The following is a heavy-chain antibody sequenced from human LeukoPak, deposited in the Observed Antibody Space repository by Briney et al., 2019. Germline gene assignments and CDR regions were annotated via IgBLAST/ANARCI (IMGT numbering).Heavy chain of an antibody. CDR1: GFTFSSYA. D-gene: IGHD6-19*01. CDR3: ARAVYRSGGYYFDY. J-gene: IGHJ4*02. Sequence: PGRSLRLSCAASGFTFSSYAMQWVRQAPGKGLEWVAVISYDGSDKNYADSVKGRFTISRDNSKNTLYLQTNSLRADDTAVYYCARAVYRSGGYYFDYWGQGTLVIVSS. CDR2: ISYDGSDK. V-gene: IGHV3-30*04.